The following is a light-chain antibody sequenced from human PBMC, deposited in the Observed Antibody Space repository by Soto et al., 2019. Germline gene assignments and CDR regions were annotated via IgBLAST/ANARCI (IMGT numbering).Light chain of an antibody. CDR2: KVA. CDR1: ESLVNDDGNTY. CDR3: MQRSHWPPIT. J-gene: IGKJ5*01. V-gene: IGKV2-30*01. Sequence: DVLMPQSPMSLPVNLGQPASISCRSIESLVNDDGNTYLNWFHQRQGQSPRRLIYKVANRGSGVSDRFSGSGSGTDFTLKISRVEAEDVGLYYCMQRSHWPPITFGQGTRLAI.